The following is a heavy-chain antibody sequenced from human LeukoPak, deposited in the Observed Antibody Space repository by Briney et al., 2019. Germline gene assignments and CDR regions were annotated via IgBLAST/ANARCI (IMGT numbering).Heavy chain of an antibody. D-gene: IGHD5-12*01. CDR3: AKGYGPRYSGYDFTDY. Sequence: GGSLRLSCAASGFTFSSFCMSWVRQAPGKGLEWVANINQDGSERYQVDSVKGRFTISRDNAQNSLHLQMDSLRAEDTAVYYCAKGYGPRYSGYDFTDYWGQGTLVTVSS. V-gene: IGHV3-7*01. CDR1: GFTFSSFC. J-gene: IGHJ4*02. CDR2: INQDGSER.